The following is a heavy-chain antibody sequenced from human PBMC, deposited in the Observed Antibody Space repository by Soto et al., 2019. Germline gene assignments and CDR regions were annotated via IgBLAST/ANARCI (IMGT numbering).Heavy chain of an antibody. CDR2: ISSSSSYI. CDR3: ARDRRDGYNFDY. Sequence: EVQLVESGGGLVKPGGSLRLSCAPSGFTSSGYSINWVRQAPGKGLEWVSSISSSSSYIYYADSVKGRFTISRDNAKNSLYLQMNSLRAEDTAVYYCARDRRDGYNFDYWGQGTLVTVSS. D-gene: IGHD5-12*01. J-gene: IGHJ4*02. CDR1: GFTSSGYS. V-gene: IGHV3-21*01.